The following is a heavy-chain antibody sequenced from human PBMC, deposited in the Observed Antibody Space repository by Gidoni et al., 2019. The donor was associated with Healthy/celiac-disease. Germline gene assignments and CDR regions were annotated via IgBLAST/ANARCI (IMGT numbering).Heavy chain of an antibody. D-gene: IGHD6-19*01. Sequence: EVQLVESGGGLVQPGRSLRRSCAASGFTFDDYALHWVLQAPGQGRGWVSGISWNSGSIGYAVSVKGRFTISRDNAKNSLYLRMNSLRADDTALYYCAKVRLRYSSGWGVFDYWGQGTLVTVSS. CDR3: AKVRLRYSSGWGVFDY. CDR1: GFTFDDYA. V-gene: IGHV3-9*01. CDR2: ISWNSGSI. J-gene: IGHJ4*02.